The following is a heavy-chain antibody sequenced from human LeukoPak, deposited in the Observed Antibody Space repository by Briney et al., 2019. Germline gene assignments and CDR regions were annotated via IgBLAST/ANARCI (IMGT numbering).Heavy chain of an antibody. Sequence: GGSLRLSCAASGFTFSSYSMNWVRQAPGKGLEWVSSISSSSSYIYYADSVEGRFTISRDNAKNSLYLQMNSLRAEDTAVYYCARGGRFLEWLLYDYWGQGTLVTVSS. CDR3: ARGGRFLEWLLYDY. CDR2: ISSSSSYI. V-gene: IGHV3-21*01. J-gene: IGHJ4*02. D-gene: IGHD3-3*01. CDR1: GFTFSSYS.